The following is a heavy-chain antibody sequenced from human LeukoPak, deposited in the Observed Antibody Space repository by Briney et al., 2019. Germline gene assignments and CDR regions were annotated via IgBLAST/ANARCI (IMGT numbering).Heavy chain of an antibody. J-gene: IGHJ1*01. V-gene: IGHV3-7*01. CDR3: ATHSSLNRREFQY. CDR2: IKTDGSEK. D-gene: IGHD3-22*01. Sequence: TGGSLRLSCEGSGFTFSNYWMGWVRQAPGKGLQRVANIKTDGSEKYYVDSVKGRFTISRDNAKNSLYLQMNSLRAEDTAVYYCATHSSLNRREFQYWGQGTLLTVSS. CDR1: GFTFSNYW.